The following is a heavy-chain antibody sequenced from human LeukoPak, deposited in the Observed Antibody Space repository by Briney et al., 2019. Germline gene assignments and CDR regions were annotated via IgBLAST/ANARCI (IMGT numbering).Heavy chain of an antibody. CDR3: ARALCIWGGDCHYFDY. V-gene: IGHV3-7*01. CDR2: IKEDESEK. J-gene: IGHJ4*02. CDR1: GFTFSTYW. D-gene: IGHD2-21*01. Sequence: SGGSLRLSCAASGFTFSTYWMTWVRQAPGKGLEWVANIKEDESEKYYVDSVKGRFTISRDNAKNSLYLQMNSLRAEDTAVYYCARALCIWGGDCHYFDYWGQGTLVTVSS.